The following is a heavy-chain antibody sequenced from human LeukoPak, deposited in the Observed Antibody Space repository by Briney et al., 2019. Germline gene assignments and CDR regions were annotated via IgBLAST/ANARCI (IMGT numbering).Heavy chain of an antibody. CDR3: ARDPNYYVVAGTPNFDY. Sequence: GGSLRLSCAASGFTFSSYSMNWVRQAPGKGLEWVSYISSSSSTIYRFTISRDNAKNSLYLQMHSLRAEDTAVYYCARDPNYYVVAGTPNFDYWRQGTLVTASS. J-gene: IGHJ4*02. CDR1: GFTFSSYS. CDR2: ISSSSSTI. V-gene: IGHV3-48*01. D-gene: IGHD6-19*01.